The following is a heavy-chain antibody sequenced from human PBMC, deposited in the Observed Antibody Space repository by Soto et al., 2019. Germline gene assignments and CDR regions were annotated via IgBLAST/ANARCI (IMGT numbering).Heavy chain of an antibody. CDR3: ARVPSRGYHDFDY. V-gene: IGHV3-66*01. CDR2: IYTAGSA. Sequence: EVQLVESGGGLVQPGGSLRLSCAASGFTVSSYYMSWVRQAPGKGLEWVSVIYTAGSADFADSVKGRFTIARDNSNNTLYLQMSSLRSEDTAVYYCARVPSRGYHDFDYWGHGTMVTVS. CDR1: GFTVSSYY. J-gene: IGHJ4*03. D-gene: IGHD3-22*01.